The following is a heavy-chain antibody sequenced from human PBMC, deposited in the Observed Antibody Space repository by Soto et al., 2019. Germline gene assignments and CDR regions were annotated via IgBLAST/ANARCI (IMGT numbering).Heavy chain of an antibody. CDR2: ISGSGGST. J-gene: IGHJ4*02. CDR3: AKATPRDIVVVVAATLGDLDY. D-gene: IGHD2-15*01. Sequence: GGSLRLSCAASGFTFSSYAMSWVRQAPGKGLEWVSAISGSGGSTYYADSVKGRFTISRDNSKNTLYLQMNSLRAEDTAVYYCAKATPRDIVVVVAATLGDLDYWGQGTLVTVSS. V-gene: IGHV3-23*01. CDR1: GFTFSSYA.